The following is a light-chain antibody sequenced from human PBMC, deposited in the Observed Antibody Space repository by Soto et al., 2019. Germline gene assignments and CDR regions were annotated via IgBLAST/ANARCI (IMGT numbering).Light chain of an antibody. CDR1: QSVSGS. Sequence: EIVLTQSPATLSLSPGERATLSCRASQSVSGSLAWYQQKPGQSPRLLIYSSSNRATGIPARFSGSGSGTDFTLTISSLEPEDFAVYYCQQYNNWPRTFGQGTKVDIK. CDR2: SSS. V-gene: IGKV3-11*01. J-gene: IGKJ1*01. CDR3: QQYNNWPRT.